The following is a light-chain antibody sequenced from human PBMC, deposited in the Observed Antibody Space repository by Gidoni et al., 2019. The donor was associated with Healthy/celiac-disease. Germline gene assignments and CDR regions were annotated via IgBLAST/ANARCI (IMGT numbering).Light chain of an antibody. V-gene: IGKV3-20*01. CDR1: QGVSSSY. CDR2: GAS. J-gene: IGKJ5*01. CDR3: QQYGSSPIT. Sequence: EIVLTQSPGPLSLSPGERATLSCRASQGVSSSYLAWYQQKSGQAPRLLIFGASTSGSGTDFTLTISRLEPEDFAVYYCQQYGSSPITFGQGTRLEIK.